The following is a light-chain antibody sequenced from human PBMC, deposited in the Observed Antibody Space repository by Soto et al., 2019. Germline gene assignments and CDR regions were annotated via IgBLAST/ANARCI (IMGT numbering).Light chain of an antibody. J-gene: IGKJ1*01. CDR3: QQYYSYPRT. V-gene: IGKV1-8*01. CDR1: QGISSY. Sequence: KSQSPSSLSASTGDRVTITCRASQGISSYLAWYQQKPGKAPKLLIYAASXXXXXXXXXXSXSGSGTDFTLTISCLQSEDFATYYCQQYYSYPRTFGQGTKVDIK. CDR2: AAS.